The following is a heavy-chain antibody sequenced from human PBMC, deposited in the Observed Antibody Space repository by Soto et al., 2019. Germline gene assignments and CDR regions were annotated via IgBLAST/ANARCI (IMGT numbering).Heavy chain of an antibody. D-gene: IGHD2-15*01. CDR2: IIPIFGTA. J-gene: IGHJ5*02. CDR3: ARGGSGGSCQT. CDR1: GGTFSSYA. Sequence: VQLVQSGAAVKKPGSSVKVSSKASGGTFSSYAISWVRQAPGQGLEWMGGIIPIFGTANYAQKFQGRVTITADESTSTADMELSSLRPEDTAVYYCARGGSGGSCQTWGQGTLVTVSS. V-gene: IGHV1-69*01.